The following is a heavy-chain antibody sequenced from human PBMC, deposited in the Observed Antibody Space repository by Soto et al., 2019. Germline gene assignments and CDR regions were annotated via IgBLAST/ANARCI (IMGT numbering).Heavy chain of an antibody. V-gene: IGHV4-59*04. J-gene: IGHJ4*02. D-gene: IGHD6-13*01. CDR1: GGSISSYY. CDR3: ARLYRLQLGYYFDY. CDR2: IYYSGST. Sequence: SETLSLTCTVSGGSISSYYWSWIRQPPGKRLEWIGSIYYSGSTYYNPSLKSRVTISVDTSKNQFSLKLSSVTAADTAVYYCARLYRLQLGYYFDYWGQGTLVTVSS.